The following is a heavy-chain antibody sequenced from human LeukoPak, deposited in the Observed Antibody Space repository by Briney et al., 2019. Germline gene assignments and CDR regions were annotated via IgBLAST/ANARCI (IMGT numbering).Heavy chain of an antibody. J-gene: IGHJ4*02. CDR2: MNPSTGNR. Sequence: GASVKVSCKASGYTFSNYDINWVRQAPGQGLEWMGYMNPSTGNRDYGQKFQGRLTITTDTSISTAYMELSNLISEDTAIYSCAREGLDFWGQGTLVTVSS. V-gene: IGHV1-8*03. CDR1: GYTFSNYD. CDR3: AREGLDF.